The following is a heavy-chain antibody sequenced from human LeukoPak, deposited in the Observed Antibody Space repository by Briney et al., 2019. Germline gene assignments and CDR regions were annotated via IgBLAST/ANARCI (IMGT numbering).Heavy chain of an antibody. J-gene: IGHJ4*02. D-gene: IGHD2-2*01. CDR2: IWYDGSHD. Sequence: GGSLRLSCAASGFTFSHYAMHWVRQAPGKGLEWVTVIWYDGSHDTYTDSVKGRFTVSRDNFKNALHLQMNSLRVEDTAVYYCAKEGDYCSSSGCHKRGIDHWGQGTLVTVSS. V-gene: IGHV3-33*06. CDR1: GFTFSHYA. CDR3: AKEGDYCSSSGCHKRGIDH.